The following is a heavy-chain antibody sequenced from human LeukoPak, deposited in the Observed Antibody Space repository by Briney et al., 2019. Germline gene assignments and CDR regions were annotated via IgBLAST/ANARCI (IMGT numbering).Heavy chain of an antibody. CDR3: AGGGYGSGGYFDYYYGMDV. Sequence: SVKVSCKASGGTFSSYAISWVRQAPGQGLEWMGGIIPIFGTANYAQKFQGRITITADESTSTAYMELSSLRSEDTAVYYCAGGGYGSGGYFDYYYGMDVWGKGTTVTVSS. D-gene: IGHD3-10*01. CDR2: IIPIFGTA. CDR1: GGTFSSYA. J-gene: IGHJ6*04. V-gene: IGHV1-69*13.